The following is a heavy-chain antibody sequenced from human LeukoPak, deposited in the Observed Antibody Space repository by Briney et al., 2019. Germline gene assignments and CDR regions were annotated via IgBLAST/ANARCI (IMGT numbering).Heavy chain of an antibody. CDR3: ARDRVTMVRGVIIGRDY. CDR2: ISSSSSYL. V-gene: IGHV3-21*01. D-gene: IGHD3-10*01. CDR1: GFTFSSSS. Sequence: GGSLRLSCAASGFTFSSSSMNWVRQAPGKGLEWVSSISSSSSYLYYADSVKGRFTISRAKAKNSLYVQMHSLSPKDTAAYYCARDRVTMVRGVIIGRDYWGQGTLVTVSS. J-gene: IGHJ4*02.